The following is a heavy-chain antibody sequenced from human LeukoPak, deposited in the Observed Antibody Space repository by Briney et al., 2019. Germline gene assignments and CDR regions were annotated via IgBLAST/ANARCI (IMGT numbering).Heavy chain of an antibody. D-gene: IGHD4-17*01. CDR3: ARDYGDYVRGNWFDP. CDR1: GYTFTSYS. J-gene: IGHJ5*02. Sequence: ASVKVSCKASGYTFTSYSMHWVRQAPGQGLEWMGGIIPIFGTANYAQKFQGRVTITADKSTSTAYMELSSLRSEDTAVYYCARDYGDYVRGNWFDPWGQGTLVTVSS. V-gene: IGHV1-69*06. CDR2: IIPIFGTA.